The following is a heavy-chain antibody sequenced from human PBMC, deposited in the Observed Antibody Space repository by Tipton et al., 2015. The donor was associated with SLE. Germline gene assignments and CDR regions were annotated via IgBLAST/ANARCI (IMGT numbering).Heavy chain of an antibody. CDR1: GFTFSSYS. CDR2: IYYSGST. J-gene: IGHJ4*02. Sequence: LRLSCAASGFTFSSYSMNWVRQAPGKGLEWIGYIYYSGSTYYNPSLKSRVTISVDTSKNQFSLKLSSVTAADTAVYYCAILEMATSTVDYWGQGTLVTVSS. V-gene: IGHV4-59*06. D-gene: IGHD5-24*01. CDR3: AILEMATSTVDY.